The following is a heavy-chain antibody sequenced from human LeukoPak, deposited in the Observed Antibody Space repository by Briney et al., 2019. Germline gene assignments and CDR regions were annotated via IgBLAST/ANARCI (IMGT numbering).Heavy chain of an antibody. D-gene: IGHD2-2*02. Sequence: PGGSLRLSCAASGFTFSSYWMSWVRQAPGKGLEWVANIKQDGSEKYYVDSVKGRFTISRDNAKNSLYLQMNSLRAEDTAVYYCARDEAGGTIVVVPAAIRPLDYWGQGTLVTVSS. CDR3: ARDEAGGTIVVVPAAIRPLDY. J-gene: IGHJ4*02. V-gene: IGHV3-7*01. CDR2: IKQDGSEK. CDR1: GFTFSSYW.